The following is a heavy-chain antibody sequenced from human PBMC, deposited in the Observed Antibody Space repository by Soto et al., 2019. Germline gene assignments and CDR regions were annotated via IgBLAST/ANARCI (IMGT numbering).Heavy chain of an antibody. J-gene: IGHJ4*02. CDR3: ARVGITGTTYYFDY. D-gene: IGHD1-7*01. V-gene: IGHV4-61*01. CDR1: GGSVSSGSYY. CDR2: IYYSGST. Sequence: PSETLSLTCTVSGGSVSSGSYYWSWIRQPPGKGLEWIGYIYYSGSTNYNPSLKSRVTISVDTSKNQFSLKLSSVTAADTAVYYCARVGITGTTYYFDYWGQGTLVTVSS.